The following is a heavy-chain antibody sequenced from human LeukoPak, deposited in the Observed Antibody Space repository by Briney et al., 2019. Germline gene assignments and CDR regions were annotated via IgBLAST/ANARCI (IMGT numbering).Heavy chain of an antibody. D-gene: IGHD1-1*01. CDR2: ITAYNGNR. J-gene: IGHJ4*01. CDR3: ARDNDRVVDH. Sequence: ASVKVSCKTSGYTFSNYGISWVRQAPGQGLEWMGWITAYNGNRLYAQRFQGRITLTTDTSTSTSYMELRSLEYDDTAIYYCARDNDRVVDHWGQGTLVTVSS. V-gene: IGHV1-18*01. CDR1: GYTFSNYG.